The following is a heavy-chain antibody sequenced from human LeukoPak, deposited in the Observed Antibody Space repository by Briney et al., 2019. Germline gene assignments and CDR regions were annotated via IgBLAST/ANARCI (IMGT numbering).Heavy chain of an antibody. J-gene: IGHJ3*02. Sequence: TGGSLRLSCAASGFTFSSYAMSWVRQAPGKGLEWVSAISGSGGSTYYADSVKGRFTTSRDNSKNTLYPQMNSLRAEDTAVYYCAKDAGASTMIVVVDAFDIWGQGTMVTVSS. CDR2: ISGSGGST. V-gene: IGHV3-23*01. CDR3: AKDAGASTMIVVVDAFDI. D-gene: IGHD3-22*01. CDR1: GFTFSSYA.